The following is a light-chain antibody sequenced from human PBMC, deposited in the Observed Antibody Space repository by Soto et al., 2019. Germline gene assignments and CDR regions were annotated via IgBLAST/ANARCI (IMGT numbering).Light chain of an antibody. J-gene: IGKJ4*01. CDR2: GAS. V-gene: IGKV3-15*01. CDR1: QSVNSN. Sequence: EIVMTQSPATLSVSPGERATLSCRASQSVNSNLAWYQQKPGQAPRLLIYGASTRVAGIPARFSGSGSGTEFSLTISSLQSEDFAVYYCQQYNDWPRTFGGGTKVEIK. CDR3: QQYNDWPRT.